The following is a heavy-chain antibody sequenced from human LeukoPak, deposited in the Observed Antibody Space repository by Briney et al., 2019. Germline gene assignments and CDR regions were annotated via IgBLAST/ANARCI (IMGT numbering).Heavy chain of an antibody. CDR2: IYYSGST. J-gene: IGHJ3*02. V-gene: IGHV4-59*01. Sequence: PSETLSLTCTVSGGSISSYYWSWIRQPPGKGLEWIGYIYYSGSTNYNPSLKSRVTISVDTSKNQFSLKLTSVTAADTAVYYCTRDRSALDTWGQGTMVTVSS. CDR3: TRDRSALDT. CDR1: GGSISSYY.